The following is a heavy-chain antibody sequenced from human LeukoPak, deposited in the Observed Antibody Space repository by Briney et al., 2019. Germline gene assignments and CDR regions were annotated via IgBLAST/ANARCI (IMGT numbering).Heavy chain of an antibody. J-gene: IGHJ4*02. V-gene: IGHV1-69*13. D-gene: IGHD1-7*01. CDR3: ASPGITGTPLNY. CDR2: IIPIFSTA. CDR1: GGTFSSYA. Sequence: SVKVSCKASGGTFSSYAISWVRQAPGQGLEWMGGIIPIFSTANYAQNFQGRVTITADESTNTAYMELSSLRSEDTAVYYCASPGITGTPLNYWGQGTLVTVSS.